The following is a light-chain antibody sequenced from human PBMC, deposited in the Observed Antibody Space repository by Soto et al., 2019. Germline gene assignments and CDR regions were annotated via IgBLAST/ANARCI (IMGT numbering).Light chain of an antibody. CDR3: SSYTSSSTHNYV. V-gene: IGLV2-14*01. J-gene: IGLJ1*01. Sequence: QSALTQPASVSGSPGQSITISCTGTSSDVGDYNYVSWYQQHPGKAPKLMIYEVSNRPSGVSNRFSGSKSCNTAPLTISGLQAEDEADYFCSSYTSSSTHNYVFGTGTKVTVL. CDR1: SSDVGDYNY. CDR2: EVS.